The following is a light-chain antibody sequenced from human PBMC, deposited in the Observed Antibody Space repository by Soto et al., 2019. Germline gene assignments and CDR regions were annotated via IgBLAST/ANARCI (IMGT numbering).Light chain of an antibody. CDR2: AAS. CDR3: LQDYNYPPT. CDR1: QAIRND. V-gene: IGKV1-6*02. Sequence: AIQMTQSPSSQSASVGDRDTITCRASQAIRNDLGWYQQKPGKAPKLLIYAASSLQSGVPSRFSGSGSGTDFTLTISILQAEDFATYYCLQDYNYPPTFGQGTRLEIK. J-gene: IGKJ5*01.